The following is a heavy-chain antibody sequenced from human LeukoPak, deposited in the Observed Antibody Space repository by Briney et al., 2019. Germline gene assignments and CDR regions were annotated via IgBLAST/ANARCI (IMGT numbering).Heavy chain of an antibody. Sequence: SETLSLTCSVSGNSIGSYYWTWIRQSPGKGLEWIGYIFYSGSTNYSPSLKSRVTISVDTSNNQFSLQLRSVTAADTAIYYCARGRARDGSYPWLDSWGQGTLVTVSA. CDR3: ARGRARDGSYPWLDS. CDR2: IFYSGST. J-gene: IGHJ5*01. V-gene: IGHV4-59*01. D-gene: IGHD3-16*02. CDR1: GNSIGSYY.